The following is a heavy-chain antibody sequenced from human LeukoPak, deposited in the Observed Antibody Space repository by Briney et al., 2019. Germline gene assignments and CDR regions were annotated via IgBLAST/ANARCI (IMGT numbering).Heavy chain of an antibody. D-gene: IGHD6-19*01. CDR2: ISYDGSNK. CDR3: AGQWLPSKVSYYFDF. J-gene: IGHJ4*02. Sequence: GRSLRLSCAASGFTFSSYAMHWVRQAPGKGLEWVAVISYDGSNKYYADSVKGRFTISRDNSKNTLHLQMNSLRAEDTAVYYCAGQWLPSKVSYYFDFWGQGTLVTVSS. CDR1: GFTFSSYA. V-gene: IGHV3-30*03.